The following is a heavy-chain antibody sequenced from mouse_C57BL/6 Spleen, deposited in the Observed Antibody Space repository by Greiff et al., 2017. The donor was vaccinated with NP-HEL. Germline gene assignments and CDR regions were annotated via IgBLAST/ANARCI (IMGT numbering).Heavy chain of an antibody. J-gene: IGHJ4*01. CDR2: IDPSDSET. CDR1: GYTFTSYW. V-gene: IGHV1-52*01. D-gene: IGHD1-1*01. Sequence: QVQLQQPGAELVRPGSSVKLSCKASGYTFTSYWMHWVKQRPIQGLEWIGNIDPSDSETHYNQKFKDKATLTVDKSSSTSYMQLSSLTSEDSAVYYCARNYYGSSYVDYYAMDYWGQGTSVTVSS. CDR3: ARNYYGSSYVDYYAMDY.